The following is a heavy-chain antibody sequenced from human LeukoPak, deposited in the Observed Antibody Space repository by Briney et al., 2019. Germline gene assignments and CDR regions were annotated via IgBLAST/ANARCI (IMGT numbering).Heavy chain of an antibody. V-gene: IGHV3-23*01. CDR1: GFTFPTYS. D-gene: IGHD3-3*01. Sequence: GGSLRLSCVASGFTFPTYSMAWVRQAPGKGLDWVSSINAAGDDMYYADSVEGRFSISRDNLKNTLYLQMHSLRAEDRAIYYCAKGIFGVIHNGIDAWGQGTAVTVSS. CDR3: AKGIFGVIHNGIDA. CDR2: INAAGDDM. J-gene: IGHJ6*02.